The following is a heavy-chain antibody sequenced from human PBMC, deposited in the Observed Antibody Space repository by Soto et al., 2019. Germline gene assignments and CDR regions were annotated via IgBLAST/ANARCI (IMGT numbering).Heavy chain of an antibody. CDR2: IRGNGAGI. J-gene: IGHJ6*02. D-gene: IGHD2-15*01. CDR3: AKRGDILDVSSSFVGYGMDV. CDR1: GFTFRIYA. V-gene: IGHV3-23*01. Sequence: GGSLRLSCVASGFTFRIYAMTWVRQAPGKGLEWVARIRGNGAGISYADSVEGRFTISRDNSKNTVYLQMNSLRADDTAVYFCAKRGDILDVSSSFVGYGMDVWGQGTTVTVSS.